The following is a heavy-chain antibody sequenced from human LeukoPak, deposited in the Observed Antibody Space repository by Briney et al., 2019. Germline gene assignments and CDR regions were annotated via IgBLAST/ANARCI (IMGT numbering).Heavy chain of an antibody. CDR1: GFTFNDYT. Sequence: GGSLRLYCAASGFTFNDYTMIWVRQAPGKGLEWVSSISSRSSIIYYADSLKGRFTISRDNAKNSLYLQMNSLRAEDTAIYYCARRWLHTFDYWGQGTLVTVSS. CDR3: ARRWLHTFDY. D-gene: IGHD5-12*01. CDR2: ISSRSSII. J-gene: IGHJ4*02. V-gene: IGHV3-21*01.